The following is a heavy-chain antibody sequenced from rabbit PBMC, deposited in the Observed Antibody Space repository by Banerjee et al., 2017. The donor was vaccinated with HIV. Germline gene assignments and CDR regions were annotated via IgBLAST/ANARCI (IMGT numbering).Heavy chain of an antibody. J-gene: IGHJ6*01. CDR2: IYGGASDTT. CDR1: GFSFSSNYY. CDR3: ARGYDDYDARLDL. D-gene: IGHD2-1*01. V-gene: IGHV1S40*01. Sequence: QSLEESGGDLVKPGASLTLTCTASGFSFSSNYYMCWVRQAPGKGLEWIACIYGGASDTTYYASWAKGRFTISKTSSTTVTLQITSLTAADTATWFCARGYDDYDARLDLWGPGTLVTV.